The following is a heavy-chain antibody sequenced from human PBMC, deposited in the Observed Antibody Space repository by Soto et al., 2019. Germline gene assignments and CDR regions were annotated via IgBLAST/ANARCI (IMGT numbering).Heavy chain of an antibody. CDR3: AKDKTFVAVQELVS. J-gene: IGHJ5*02. D-gene: IGHD6-13*01. CDR1: AFTSNSYD. V-gene: IGHV3-23*01. Sequence: GPLRLTGVATAFTSNSYDICWVREALGKGLEWVSAISGSGGSTYYADSVKGRFTISRDNSKNTLYLQMNSLRAEDTAVYYCAKDKTFVAVQELVSWGQGTLVTVSS. CDR2: ISGSGGST.